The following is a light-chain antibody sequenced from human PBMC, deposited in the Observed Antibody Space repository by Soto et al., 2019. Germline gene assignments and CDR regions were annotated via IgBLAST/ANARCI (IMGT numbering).Light chain of an antibody. Sequence: EIVLTQSPATLSLSPGERATLSCRASQRVISYLAWYQQKPGQPPRLVIYDASNRAAGTPARFSGSGSGTDFTLTISRLEREDFAVYFCQQRSNWPRTFGQGTKLEIK. CDR2: DAS. CDR1: QRVISY. J-gene: IGKJ2*01. CDR3: QQRSNWPRT. V-gene: IGKV3-11*01.